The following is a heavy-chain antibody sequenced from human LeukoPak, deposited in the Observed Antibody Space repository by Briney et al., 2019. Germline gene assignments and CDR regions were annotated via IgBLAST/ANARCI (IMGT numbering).Heavy chain of an antibody. V-gene: IGHV1-18*04. CDR2: ISAYNGNT. D-gene: IGHD2-15*01. Sequence: GASVKVSCKASGYTFTGYYMHWVRQAPGQGLEWMGWISAYNGNTNYAQKLQGRVTMTTDTSTSTAYMELRSLRSDDTAVFYCARDRYCSGGSCYQRPFDYWGQGTLVTVSS. CDR1: GYTFTGYY. CDR3: ARDRYCSGGSCYQRPFDY. J-gene: IGHJ4*02.